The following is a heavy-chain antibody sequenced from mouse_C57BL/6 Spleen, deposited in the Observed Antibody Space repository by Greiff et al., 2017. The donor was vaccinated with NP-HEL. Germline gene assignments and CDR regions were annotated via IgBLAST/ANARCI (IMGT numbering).Heavy chain of an antibody. J-gene: IGHJ4*01. CDR1: GYTFTDYY. CDR3: ARELRDLGDY. D-gene: IGHD1-1*01. V-gene: IGHV1-26*01. Sequence: VQLQQSGPELVKPGASVKISCKASGYTFTDYYMNWVKQSHGKSLEWIGDINPNNGGTSYNQKFKGKATLTVDKSSSTAYMELRSLTSEDSAVYYCARELRDLGDYWGQGTSVTVSS. CDR2: INPNNGGT.